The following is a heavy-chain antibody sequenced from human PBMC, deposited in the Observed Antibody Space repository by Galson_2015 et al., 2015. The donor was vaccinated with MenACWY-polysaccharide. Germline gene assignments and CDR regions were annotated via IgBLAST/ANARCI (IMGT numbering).Heavy chain of an antibody. CDR3: AITMVRGVRDY. CDR2: IIPILGTA. D-gene: IGHD3-10*01. Sequence: SVKVSCKASGGTFSSYTISWVRQAPGQGLEWMGRIIPILGTANYAQKFQGRVTITADKSTSTAYMELSSLRSEDTAVYYCAITMVRGVRDYWGQGTLVTVSS. J-gene: IGHJ4*02. CDR1: GGTFSSYT. V-gene: IGHV1-69*08.